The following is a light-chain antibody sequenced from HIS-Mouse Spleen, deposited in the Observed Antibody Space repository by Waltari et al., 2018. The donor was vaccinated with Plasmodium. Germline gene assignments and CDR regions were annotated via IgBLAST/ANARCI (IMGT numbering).Light chain of an antibody. CDR3: QQYNNWPPYT. V-gene: IGKV3-15*01. J-gene: IGKJ2*01. CDR1: QSVSSN. Sequence: EIVMTQSPATLSVSPGERATLPCRASQSVSSNLAWYQQKPGQAPRPPIYGASTRATGIPARFSGSVSGTEFTLTISSLQSEDFAVYYCQQYNNWPPYTFGQGTKLEIK. CDR2: GAS.